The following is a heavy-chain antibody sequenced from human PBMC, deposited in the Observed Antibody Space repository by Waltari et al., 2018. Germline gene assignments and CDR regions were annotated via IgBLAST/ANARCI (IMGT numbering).Heavy chain of an antibody. D-gene: IGHD1-26*01. J-gene: IGHJ3*02. CDR1: GGSVSSSSYY. V-gene: IGHV4-39*07. Sequence: QLQLQESGPGLVKPSETLSLTCNVSGGSVSSSSYYWGWIRQAPGKGLEWIGHVYFSGRTYNNPSLKSRVTISMDTSKNQFSLKLNSVTVADTAVYFCAREWDQRAFDIWGQGTMVTVSS. CDR2: VYFSGRT. CDR3: AREWDQRAFDI.